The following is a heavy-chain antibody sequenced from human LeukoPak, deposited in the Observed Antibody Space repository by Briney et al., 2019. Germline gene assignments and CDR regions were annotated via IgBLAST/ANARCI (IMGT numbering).Heavy chain of an antibody. V-gene: IGHV3-30*02. CDR2: IRYDGSNK. CDR1: GFTFSSYG. D-gene: IGHD3-22*01. J-gene: IGHJ4*02. CDR3: AKDHYYDSSGYYYVSYFDY. Sequence: GGSLRLSCAASGFTFSSYGMHWVRQAPGKGLEWVAFIRYDGSNKYYADSVKGRFTISRDNSKNTLYLQMNSLRAEDTAVYYCAKDHYYDSSGYYYVSYFDYWGQGTLVTVSS.